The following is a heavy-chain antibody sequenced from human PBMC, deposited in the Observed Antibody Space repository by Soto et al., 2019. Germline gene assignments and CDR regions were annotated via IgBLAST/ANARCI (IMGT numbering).Heavy chain of an antibody. CDR2: FDPEDGET. V-gene: IGHV1-24*01. CDR3: ATDRGGSGSYSGLEWNFYYYYYGLDV. D-gene: IGHD1-26*01. J-gene: IGHJ6*02. CDR1: GYTLTELS. Sequence: ASVKVSCKVSGYTLTELSMHWARQAPGKGLEWMGGFDPEDGETIYAQKFQGRVTMTEDTSTDTAYMELSSLRSEDTAVYYCATDRGGSGSYSGLEWNFYYYYYGLDVWGQGITVSVSS.